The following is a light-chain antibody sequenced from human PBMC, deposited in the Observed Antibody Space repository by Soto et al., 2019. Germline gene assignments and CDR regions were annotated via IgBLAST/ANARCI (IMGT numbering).Light chain of an antibody. CDR2: DVS. CDR1: SSDVGAYNY. Sequence: QSALTQPASVSGSPGQSITISCTGTSSDVGAYNYVSWYQQDPGKAPKLMIYDVSNRPSGVSNRFSGSKSGNTASLTISGLQAEDEADYYCSSYTSSSTFVAFGGGTKVTVL. J-gene: IGLJ2*01. CDR3: SSYTSSSTFVA. V-gene: IGLV2-14*01.